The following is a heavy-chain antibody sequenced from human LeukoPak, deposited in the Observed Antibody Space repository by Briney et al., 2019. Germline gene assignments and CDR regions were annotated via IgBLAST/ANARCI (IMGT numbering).Heavy chain of an antibody. J-gene: IGHJ4*02. V-gene: IGHV3-48*03. CDR2: ISSSGSTI. Sequence: GGSLRLSCAASGFTFSSYEMNWVRQAPGKGLEWVSYISSSGSTIYYADSVKGRFTISRDNSKNTLYLQMNSLRAEDTAVYYCAKGRPRDTAMVRFDYWGQGTLVTVSS. D-gene: IGHD5-18*01. CDR1: GFTFSSYE. CDR3: AKGRPRDTAMVRFDY.